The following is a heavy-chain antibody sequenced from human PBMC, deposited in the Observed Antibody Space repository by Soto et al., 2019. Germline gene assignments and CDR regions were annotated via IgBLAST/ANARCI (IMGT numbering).Heavy chain of an antibody. CDR1: GGSISSYY. CDR2: IYYSGST. J-gene: IGHJ4*02. V-gene: IGHV4-59*01. CDR3: ARSGYSSSWYSEFDY. Sequence: SETLSLTCTVSGGSISSYYWSWIRQPPGKGLEWIGYIYYSGSTNYNPSLKSRVTISVDTSKNQFSLKLSSVTAADTAVYYCARSGYSSSWYSEFDYWGQGTLVTVSS. D-gene: IGHD6-13*01.